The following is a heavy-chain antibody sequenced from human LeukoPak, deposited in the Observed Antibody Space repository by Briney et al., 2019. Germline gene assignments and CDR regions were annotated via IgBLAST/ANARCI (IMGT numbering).Heavy chain of an antibody. CDR3: ASVPSYCSSTSCCTSYFYYGMDA. V-gene: IGHV1-69*04. CDR2: IIPIFGIA. CDR1: GGTFSSYA. D-gene: IGHD2-2*02. Sequence: ASVKVSCKASGGTFSSYAISWVRQAPGQGLEWMGRIIPIFGIADYAQKFQGRVTITADKSTSTAYMELSSLRSEDTAVYYCASVPSYCSSTSCCTSYFYYGMDAWGQGTTVTVSS. J-gene: IGHJ6*02.